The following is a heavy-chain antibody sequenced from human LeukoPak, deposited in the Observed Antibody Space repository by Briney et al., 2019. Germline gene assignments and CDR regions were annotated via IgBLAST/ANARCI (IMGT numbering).Heavy chain of an antibody. V-gene: IGHV3-23*01. CDR2: ISGSGGST. CDR1: GFTFSSYG. D-gene: IGHD3-22*01. CDR3: AKHYDSSGYYYLSYFDY. J-gene: IGHJ4*02. Sequence: GGSLRLSCAACGFTFSSYGMSWVRQAPGKGLEWVSAISGSGGSTYYADSVKGRFTISRDNSKNTLYLQMNSLRAEDTAVYYCAKHYDSSGYYYLSYFDYWGQGTLVTVSS.